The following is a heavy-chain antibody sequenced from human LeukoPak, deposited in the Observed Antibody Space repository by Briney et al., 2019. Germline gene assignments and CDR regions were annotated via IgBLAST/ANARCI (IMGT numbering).Heavy chain of an antibody. CDR3: AAAGYCSSTSCSPYYYYGMDV. Sequence: SVKVSCKASGFTFTSSAMQWVRQARGQRLEWIGWIVVGSGNTNYAQKFQERVTITRDMSASTAYMELSSLRSEDTAVYYCAAAGYCSSTSCSPYYYYGMDVWGQGTTVTVSS. V-gene: IGHV1-58*02. CDR1: GFTFTSSA. CDR2: IVVGSGNT. D-gene: IGHD2-2*01. J-gene: IGHJ6*02.